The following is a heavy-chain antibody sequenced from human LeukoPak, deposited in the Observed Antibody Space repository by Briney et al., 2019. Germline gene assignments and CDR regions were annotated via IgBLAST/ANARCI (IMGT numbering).Heavy chain of an antibody. Sequence: GASVKVSCKASGYTFTSYGISWVRQAPGQGLEWMGWISTYNANTNYAQKFQGRVTMTTDTSTSTAYMALRSLRSDDTAVYYCARLLVPLRCPDYWGQGALVTVSS. CDR3: ARLLVPLRCPDY. CDR2: ISTYNANT. J-gene: IGHJ4*02. V-gene: IGHV1-18*01. D-gene: IGHD4-17*01. CDR1: GYTFTSYG.